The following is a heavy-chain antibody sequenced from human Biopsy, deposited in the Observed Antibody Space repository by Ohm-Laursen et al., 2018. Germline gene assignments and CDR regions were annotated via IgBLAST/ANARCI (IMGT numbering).Heavy chain of an antibody. CDR1: GGSIGGSGDY. V-gene: IGHV4-61*08. CDR2: ISDTGTT. D-gene: IGHD3-3*01. Sequence: GTLSLTCTVSGGSIGGSGDYWSWIRQPPGKGLEWIGYISDTGTTNYNPSLRGRVAMSVDTSKNQFSLQLTSVTAADTAMFFCARFFRLDDYWNDDPPDGFDVWGQGTMVTVSS. CDR3: ARFFRLDDYWNDDPPDGFDV. J-gene: IGHJ3*01.